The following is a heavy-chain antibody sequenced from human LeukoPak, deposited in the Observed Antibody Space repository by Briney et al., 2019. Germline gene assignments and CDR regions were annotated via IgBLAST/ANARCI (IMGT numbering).Heavy chain of an antibody. D-gene: IGHD1-20*01. CDR1: GYTLTQLS. Sequence: SVKVSCKVSGYTLTQLSIHWVRQPPGKGVAGVGGFDPEDCETIYAHRLQGRVTMTEDTSTDTAYMELSSLRSEHTAVYYCATAALTGTTLRYYYYGMDVWGQGTTVTVSS. CDR3: ATAALTGTTLRYYYYGMDV. CDR2: FDPEDCET. V-gene: IGHV1-24*01. J-gene: IGHJ6*02.